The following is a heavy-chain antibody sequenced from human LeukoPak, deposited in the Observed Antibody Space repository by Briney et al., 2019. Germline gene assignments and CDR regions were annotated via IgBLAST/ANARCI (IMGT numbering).Heavy chain of an antibody. Sequence: SETLSLTCTVSGGSISSYYWSWIRQPPGKGLEWIGYIYTSGSTNYNPSLKSRVTISVDTSKNQFSLKLSSVTAADTAVYYCARAVTGTNVFDYWGQGTLVTVSS. CDR2: IYTSGST. D-gene: IGHD1-20*01. CDR1: GGSISSYY. J-gene: IGHJ4*02. V-gene: IGHV4-4*09. CDR3: ARAVTGTNVFDY.